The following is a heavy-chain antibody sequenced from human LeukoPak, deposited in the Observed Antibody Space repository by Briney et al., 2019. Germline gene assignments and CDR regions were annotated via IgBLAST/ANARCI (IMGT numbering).Heavy chain of an antibody. V-gene: IGHV3-7*01. CDR3: ARVPRTSSHENWFDP. J-gene: IGHJ5*02. CDR2: IKQDGSEK. D-gene: IGHD2-2*01. CDR1: GFTFSSYW. Sequence: GGSLRLSCAASGFTFSSYWMSWVRQAPGKGLEWVANIKQDGSEKYYVDSVKGRFTISRDNAKNSLYLQMNSLRAEDTAVYYCARVPRTSSHENWFDPWGQGTLVTVSS.